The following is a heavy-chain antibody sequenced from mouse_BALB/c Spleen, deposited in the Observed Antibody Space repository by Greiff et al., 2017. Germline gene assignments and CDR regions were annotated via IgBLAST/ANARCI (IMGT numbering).Heavy chain of an antibody. J-gene: IGHJ3*01. CDR2: IDPSDSYT. CDR1: GYTFTSYW. D-gene: IGHD2-10*01. V-gene: IGHV1-69*02. Sequence: QVQLQQPGAELVKPGASVKLSCKASGYTFTSYWMHWVKQRPGQGLEWIGEIDPSDSYTNYNQKFKGKATLTVDKSSSTAYMQLSSLTSEDSAVYYCARRTYYWFAYWGQGTLVTVSA. CDR3: ARRTYYWFAY.